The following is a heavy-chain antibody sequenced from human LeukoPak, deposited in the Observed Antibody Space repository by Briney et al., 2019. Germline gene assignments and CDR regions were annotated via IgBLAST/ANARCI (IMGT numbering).Heavy chain of an antibody. Sequence: ASVKVSCKASGYTFTSHGISWVRQAPGQRLEWMGWISTYNTNTNYAQKLQGRVTMTADTTTSTAYMELRSLRSDDTAVYYCARDSLLDYWGQGILVTVSS. D-gene: IGHD5/OR15-5a*01. CDR3: ARDSLLDY. CDR1: GYTFTSHG. J-gene: IGHJ4*02. V-gene: IGHV1-18*01. CDR2: ISTYNTNT.